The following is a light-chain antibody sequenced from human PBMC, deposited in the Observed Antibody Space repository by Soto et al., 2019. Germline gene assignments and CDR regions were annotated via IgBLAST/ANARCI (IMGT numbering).Light chain of an antibody. V-gene: IGLV1-51*02. CDR2: ENN. CDR3: GTWDSSLSVRYV. J-gene: IGLJ1*01. CDR1: SSNIGNNY. Sequence: QSVLTQPPSVSAAPGQTVTISCSGSSSNIGNNYVSWYQQLPGTAPKLLIYENNKRPSGIPDRFSGSKSGTSATLGITGLQTGDEADYYCGTWDSSLSVRYVFGTGTKVTVL.